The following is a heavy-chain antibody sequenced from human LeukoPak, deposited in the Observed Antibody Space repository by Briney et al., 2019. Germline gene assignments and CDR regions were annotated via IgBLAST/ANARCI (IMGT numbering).Heavy chain of an antibody. J-gene: IGHJ3*02. V-gene: IGHV3-21*01. CDR2: TSGSSNYI. CDR1: GFTFSDYT. D-gene: IGHD2-21*01. Sequence: KSGGSLRLSCAASGFTFSDYTMNWVRLAPGKGLEWVSSTSGSSNYIYYADSVKGRFTISRGNAKNSLYLQMNSLRVEDTAVYYCARDESGDNDAFDIWGQGTMVTVSS. CDR3: ARDESGDNDAFDI.